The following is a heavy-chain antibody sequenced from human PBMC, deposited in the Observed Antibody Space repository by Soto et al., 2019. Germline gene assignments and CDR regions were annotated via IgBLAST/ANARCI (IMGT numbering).Heavy chain of an antibody. Sequence: PGGSLRLSCAASGVSLSVYWMHWVRQAPGKGLAWVSRIDTYGSATKYADSVEGRFSISKDNAENTLYLQMNNLRADDTAVYYCVRVLKSIGWDNDVFDIWGQGTMVTVSS. CDR2: IDTYGSAT. CDR3: VRVLKSIGWDNDVFDI. V-gene: IGHV3-74*01. D-gene: IGHD6-19*01. J-gene: IGHJ3*02. CDR1: GVSLSVYW.